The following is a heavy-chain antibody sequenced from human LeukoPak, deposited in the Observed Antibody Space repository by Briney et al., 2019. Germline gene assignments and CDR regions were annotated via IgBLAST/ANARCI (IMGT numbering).Heavy chain of an antibody. CDR1: GGSFSGYY. V-gene: IGHV4-34*01. CDR2: INQSGST. CDR3: ARAGRSLGAY. D-gene: IGHD3-3*01. Sequence: SETLSLTCAVYGGSFSGYYWSWIRQPPGKGLEWIGEINQSGSTTFNLSLKSRVTISVDTSKNQFSLRLSSVTAADTAVYYCARAGRSLGAYWGQGTLVTVSS. J-gene: IGHJ4*02.